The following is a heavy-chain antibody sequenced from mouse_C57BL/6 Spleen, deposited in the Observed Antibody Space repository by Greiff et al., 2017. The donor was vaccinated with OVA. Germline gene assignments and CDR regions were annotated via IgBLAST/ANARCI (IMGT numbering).Heavy chain of an antibody. CDR1: GYSITSGYY. CDR2: ISYDGSN. D-gene: IGHD1-1*01. CDR3: ARVGITTVVRYFDV. Sequence: EVQLVESGPGLVKPSQSLSLTCSVTGYSITSGYYWNWIRQFPGNKLEWMGYISYDGSNNYNPSLKNRISITRDTSKNQFFLKLNSVTTEDTATYYCARVGITTVVRYFDVWGTGTTVTVSS. J-gene: IGHJ1*03. V-gene: IGHV3-6*01.